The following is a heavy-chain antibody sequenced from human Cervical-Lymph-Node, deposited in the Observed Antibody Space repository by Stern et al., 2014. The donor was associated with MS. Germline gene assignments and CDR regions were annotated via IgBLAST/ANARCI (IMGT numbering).Heavy chain of an antibody. J-gene: IGHJ5*02. CDR1: GGSISSYY. CDR2: IYYSGST. Sequence: VHLVESGPGLVKPSESLSLTCTVSGGSISSYYWSWIRQPPGKGLEWIVYIYYSGSTNYNPSLKSRVTISVDTSKNQFSLKLNSVTAADTAVYYCARGAGWFDPWGQGTLVTVSS. V-gene: IGHV4-59*01. CDR3: ARGAGWFDP.